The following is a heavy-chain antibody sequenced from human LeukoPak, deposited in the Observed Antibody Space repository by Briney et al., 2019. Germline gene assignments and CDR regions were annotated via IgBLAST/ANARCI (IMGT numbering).Heavy chain of an antibody. V-gene: IGHV3-30*18. Sequence: GGSLRLSCAASGFTFRSYDMHWVRQAPGKGLQWVAVISYDGSNKYHTDSVKGRFTISRDNSKNTLYLQMNSLRAEDTAVYYCAKDSEIAAAGSYWYFDLWGRGTLVTVSP. J-gene: IGHJ2*01. CDR2: ISYDGSNK. CDR3: AKDSEIAAAGSYWYFDL. D-gene: IGHD6-13*01. CDR1: GFTFRSYD.